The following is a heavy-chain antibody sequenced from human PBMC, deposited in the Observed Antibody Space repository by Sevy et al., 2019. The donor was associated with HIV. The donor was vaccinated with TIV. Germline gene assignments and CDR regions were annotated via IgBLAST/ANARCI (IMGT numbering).Heavy chain of an antibody. D-gene: IGHD1-7*01. CDR1: GFTLRNYA. CDR2: AVGVDDTT. CDR3: AKGTANAGYYFDY. Sequence: GGSLRLSCAASGFTLRNYAVNWVRQAPGKGLEWVSAAVGVDDTTYYADSVKGRFIISRDDSKNTLYLQMTSLTAEDTAVYFCAKGTANAGYYFDYWGRGTLVIVSS. J-gene: IGHJ4*02. V-gene: IGHV3-23*01.